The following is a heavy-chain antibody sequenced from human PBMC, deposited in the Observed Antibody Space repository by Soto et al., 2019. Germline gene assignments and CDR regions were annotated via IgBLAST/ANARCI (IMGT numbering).Heavy chain of an antibody. V-gene: IGHV1-69*01. J-gene: IGHJ6*02. CDR2: VIPIFGIP. CDR3: SRSQGGSSSLDIYYYYYYGMDV. Sequence: QVQLVQSGAEVQKPGSSVKVSCKAPGGTFSTYAISWVRQAPGQGLEWMGGVIPIFGIPKYAQKFQGRVTITADESTSTGYMELRSLRSEDTAVYYCSRSQGGSSSLDIYYYYYYGMDVWGQGTTVTVSS. D-gene: IGHD2-15*01. CDR1: GGTFSTYA.